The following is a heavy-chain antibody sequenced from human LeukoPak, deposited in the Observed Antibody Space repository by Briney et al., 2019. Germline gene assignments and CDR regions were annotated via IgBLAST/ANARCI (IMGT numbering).Heavy chain of an antibody. Sequence: PGGPLRLSCAASGFTFSGSDMHWVRQATGKGPEWVGRIRSKSNSYGTVCAASVKGRFTISRDDSKNTAYLQMTSLKTDDTAVYYCTRHYDWNYGGAFDYWGQGTLFTVSS. CDR1: GFTFSGSD. J-gene: IGHJ4*02. CDR3: TRHYDWNYGGAFDY. D-gene: IGHD1-7*01. V-gene: IGHV3-73*01. CDR2: IRSKSNSYGT.